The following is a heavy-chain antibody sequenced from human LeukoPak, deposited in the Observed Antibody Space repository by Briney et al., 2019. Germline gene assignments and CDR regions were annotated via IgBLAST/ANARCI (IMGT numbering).Heavy chain of an antibody. V-gene: IGHV3-64*02. J-gene: IGHJ4*02. CDR1: GFTFSSYA. CDR3: ARAASFDY. CDR2: ISSNGGTT. Sequence: GGSLRLSCVVSGFTFSSYAMHWVRQAPGKGLEYVSAISSNGGTTYYADSVKGRFTISRYISKNTLYLQMGSLRAEDMAVYYCARAASFDYWGQGTLVTVSS.